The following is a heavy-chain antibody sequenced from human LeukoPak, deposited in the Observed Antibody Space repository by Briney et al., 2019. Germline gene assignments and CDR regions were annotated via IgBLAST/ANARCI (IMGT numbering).Heavy chain of an antibody. CDR3: AKEEYDSGWYKWFGP. CDR2: INYSGSGT. Sequence: GGSLRLSCAASGITFSTYAMTWVRQAPGKGLEWVSRINYSGSGTFYADSVKGRFTISRDNSKDTLYLQMNNLRVEDMAVYYCAKEEYDSGWYKWFGPWGQGTLVTVSS. CDR1: GITFSTYA. V-gene: IGHV3-23*01. J-gene: IGHJ5*02. D-gene: IGHD6-19*01.